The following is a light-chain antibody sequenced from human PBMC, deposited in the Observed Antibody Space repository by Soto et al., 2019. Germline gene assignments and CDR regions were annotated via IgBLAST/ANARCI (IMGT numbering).Light chain of an antibody. Sequence: IVLTQSPGTLSLSPGERATLSCRASQTISSSYLAWYQQKSGQAPRLLIYGASSRATGIPDRFSGSGSGTDFTLTISRLEPEDFAVYYCQQYGGSPFTFGPGTKVDIK. CDR1: QTISSSY. CDR3: QQYGGSPFT. V-gene: IGKV3-20*01. J-gene: IGKJ3*01. CDR2: GAS.